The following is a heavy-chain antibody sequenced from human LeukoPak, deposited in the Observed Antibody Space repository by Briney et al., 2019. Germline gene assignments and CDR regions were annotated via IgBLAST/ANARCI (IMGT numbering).Heavy chain of an antibody. CDR3: ARPSFHCSSTSCYTGYGMDV. V-gene: IGHV4-30-4*01. D-gene: IGHD2-2*02. J-gene: IGHJ6*02. CDR1: GGSISSGDYY. Sequence: SETLSLTCTVSGGSISSGDYYWSWIRQPPGKGLEWIGYIYYSGSTYYNPSLKSRVTIPVDTSKNQFSLKLSSVTAADTAVYYCARPSFHCSSTSCYTGYGMDVWGQGTTVTVSS. CDR2: IYYSGST.